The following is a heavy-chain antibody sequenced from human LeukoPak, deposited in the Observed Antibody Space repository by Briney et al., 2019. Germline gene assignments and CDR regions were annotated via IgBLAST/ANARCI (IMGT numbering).Heavy chain of an antibody. J-gene: IGHJ6*03. CDR1: GYTFTNYD. CDR3: ARALSWTTESYYYMDV. Sequence: ASVKVSCKASGYTFTNYDINWVRQATGQGLEWMGWVNPNSGNTGYAQKFQGRVTMTMNTSISTAYMDLSSLRSEDTAVYYCARALSWTTESYYYMDVWGKGTTVTVS. D-gene: IGHD3/OR15-3a*01. V-gene: IGHV1-8*01. CDR2: VNPNSGNT.